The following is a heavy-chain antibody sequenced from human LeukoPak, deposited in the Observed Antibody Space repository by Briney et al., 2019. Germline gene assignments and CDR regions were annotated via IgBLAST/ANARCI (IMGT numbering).Heavy chain of an antibody. Sequence: AGGSLRLSCAASGFTFSSYWMSWVRQAPGKGLEWVANIKQDGSEKYYVDSVKGRFTISRDNAKNSLYLQMNSLRAEDTAVYYCARLGTQPAHIVVVPAAMGYWGQGTLVTVSS. D-gene: IGHD2-2*01. CDR3: ARLGTQPAHIVVVPAAMGY. J-gene: IGHJ4*02. CDR1: GFTFSSYW. V-gene: IGHV3-7*01. CDR2: IKQDGSEK.